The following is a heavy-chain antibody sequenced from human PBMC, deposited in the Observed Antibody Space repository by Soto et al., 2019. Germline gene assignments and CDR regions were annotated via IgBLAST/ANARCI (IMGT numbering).Heavy chain of an antibody. V-gene: IGHV3-23*01. CDR1: GFTFSIYA. CDR3: AKEIVHTVWGSGSYPVP. D-gene: IGHD3-10*01. CDR2: ISGSGDIT. Sequence: EVQLSESGGGLVQPGGSLRLSCEASGFTFSIYAMTWVRQAPGKGLEWVSAISGSGDITYHADSVKGRFTISRGNSKKTLYLQMNSLRAEDTAIYYCAKEIVHTVWGSGSYPVPWGQVTQVTVSS. J-gene: IGHJ5*02.